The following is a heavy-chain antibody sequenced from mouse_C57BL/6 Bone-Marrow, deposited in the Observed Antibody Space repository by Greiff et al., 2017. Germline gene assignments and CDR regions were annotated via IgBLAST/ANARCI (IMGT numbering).Heavy chain of an antibody. CDR3: ARERQRRLREFAY. CDR2: ISDGGSNT. J-gene: IGHJ3*01. Sequence: EVMLVESGGGLVKPGGSLKLSCAASGFTFSSYSMSWVRQTPEKGLEWVATISDGGSNTYYPDNVKGRFTSSRDNAKNNQYLQMSHLKSEDTAMYYCARERQRRLREFAYWGQGTLVTVSA. CDR1: GFTFSSYS. V-gene: IGHV5-4*01. D-gene: IGHD3-2*02.